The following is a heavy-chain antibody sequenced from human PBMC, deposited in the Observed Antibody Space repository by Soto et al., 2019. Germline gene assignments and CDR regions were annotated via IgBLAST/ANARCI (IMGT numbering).Heavy chain of an antibody. D-gene: IGHD3-22*01. CDR2: VNHSGST. V-gene: IGHV4-34*04. CDR3: ARGITTIPAVQGDAPDNCYFDS. CDR1: GGSFSGYY. J-gene: IGHJ4*02. Sequence: PSETLSLTCAAYGGSFSGYYWTWVRQPPGKGLEWIGDVNHSGSTNQNPSLKSRATISVDTSKNQFSLKLKSVTAADTAVYFCARGITTIPAVQGDAPDNCYFDSWGLGTLVTVSS.